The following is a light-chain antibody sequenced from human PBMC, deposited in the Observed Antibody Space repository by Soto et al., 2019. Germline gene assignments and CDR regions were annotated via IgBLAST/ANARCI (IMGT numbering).Light chain of an antibody. CDR1: QTISTY. Sequence: DIQMTQSPSSLSGSVGERVTITCRASQTISTYLNWYQQNPGKAPKLLIYAASNLQNGVPSRFSGSGSGTDFTLTISSLQPEDFATYYCQKSSSIPYTFGQGTKLEIK. V-gene: IGKV1-39*01. CDR2: AAS. CDR3: QKSSSIPYT. J-gene: IGKJ2*01.